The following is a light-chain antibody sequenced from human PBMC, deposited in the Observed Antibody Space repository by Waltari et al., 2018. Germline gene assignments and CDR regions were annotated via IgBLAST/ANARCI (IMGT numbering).Light chain of an antibody. J-gene: IGKJ5*01. CDR3: QQYGSSLPIT. CDR2: GAS. V-gene: IGKV3-20*01. Sequence: EIVLTQSPGTLSLSPGERATLSCRASQMVSSSHLAWYQQKPGQAPRLLIYGASSRATGIPDRFSVSGSGTDFTLTISRLGPEDFAVYYCQQYGSSLPITFGQGTRLEIK. CDR1: QMVSSSH.